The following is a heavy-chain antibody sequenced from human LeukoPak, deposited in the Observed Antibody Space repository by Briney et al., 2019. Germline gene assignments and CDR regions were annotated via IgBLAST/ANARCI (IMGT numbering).Heavy chain of an antibody. CDR1: GFTFDDYA. Sequence: GGSLRLSYAASGFTFDDYAMHWVRQAPGKGLEWVSGISWNSGSIGYADSVKGRFTISRDNAKNSLFLQMNSLRPEDTALYYCAKDFSSGYYYFDYWGQGTLVTVSS. J-gene: IGHJ4*02. CDR2: ISWNSGSI. CDR3: AKDFSSGYYYFDY. D-gene: IGHD3-22*01. V-gene: IGHV3-9*01.